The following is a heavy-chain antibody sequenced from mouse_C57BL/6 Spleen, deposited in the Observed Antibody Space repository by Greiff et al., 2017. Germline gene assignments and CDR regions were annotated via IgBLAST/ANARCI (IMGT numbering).Heavy chain of an antibody. D-gene: IGHD1-1*01. CDR2: ISSGSSTI. J-gene: IGHJ1*03. V-gene: IGHV5-17*01. Sequence: EVQLVESGGGLVKPGGSLKLSCAASGFTFSDYGMHWVRQAPEKGLEWVAYISSGSSTIYYADTVKGRFTISRDNAKNTLFLQMTSLRSEDMAMYYCARNYGSSFYWYFDVWGTGTTVTVSS. CDR1: GFTFSDYG. CDR3: ARNYGSSFYWYFDV.